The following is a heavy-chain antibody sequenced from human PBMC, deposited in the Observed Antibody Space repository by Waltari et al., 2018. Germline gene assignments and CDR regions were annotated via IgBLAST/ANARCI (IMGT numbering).Heavy chain of an antibody. J-gene: IGHJ6*02. CDR3: VKALFASGMKYGVDV. V-gene: IGHV3-23*01. Sequence: EVQLLESGVGLVPPGGFLIRACIASGFAFNTFEFGWVRQASGTALDGVSQIASDETDTYYAYSLKGRFTVSRYDSRKTLFLHMSSLRAADTALYYCVKALFASGMKYGVDVWGQGTRVTVSS. CDR1: GFAFNTFE. D-gene: IGHD1-1*01. CDR2: IASDETDT.